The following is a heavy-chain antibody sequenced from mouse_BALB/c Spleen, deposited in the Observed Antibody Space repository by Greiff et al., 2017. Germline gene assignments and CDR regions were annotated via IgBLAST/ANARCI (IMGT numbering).Heavy chain of an antibody. Sequence: QVHVKQSGAELVRPGASVKLSCKASGYTFTSYWINWVKQRPGQGLEWIGNIYPSDSYTNYNQKFKDKATLTVDKSSSTAYMQLSSPTSEDSAVYYCTRWDYGYDETFAYWGQGTLVTVSA. CDR3: TRWDYGYDETFAY. V-gene: IGHV1-69*02. CDR1: GYTFTSYW. CDR2: IYPSDSYT. J-gene: IGHJ3*01. D-gene: IGHD2-2*01.